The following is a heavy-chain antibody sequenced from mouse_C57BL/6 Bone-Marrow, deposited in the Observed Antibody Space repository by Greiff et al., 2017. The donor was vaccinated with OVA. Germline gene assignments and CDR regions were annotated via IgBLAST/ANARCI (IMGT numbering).Heavy chain of an antibody. J-gene: IGHJ2*01. D-gene: IGHD4-1*01. CDR2: ISSGGSYT. CDR1: GFTFSSYG. Sequence: VQLQQSGGDLVKPGGSLKLSCAASGFTFSSYGMSWVRQTPDKRLEWVATISSGGSYTYYPDSVKGRFTISRDNAKNTLYLQMSSLKSEDTAMYYCARAPLAPYYFDYWGQGTTLTVSS. V-gene: IGHV5-6*01. CDR3: ARAPLAPYYFDY.